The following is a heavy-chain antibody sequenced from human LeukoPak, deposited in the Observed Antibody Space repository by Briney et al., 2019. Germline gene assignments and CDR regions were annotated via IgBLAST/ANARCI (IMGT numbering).Heavy chain of an antibody. CDR3: AKENSGSYSPVYF. D-gene: IGHD3-10*01. Sequence: PGGSLRLSCAASGYTFSSYEMKWVRQAPGKGLEWVSSVTSGGTTYYAGSVKGRFTISRDNSKNTVYLQMNSLRDEDTALYYCAKENSGSYSPVYFWGQGTLVTVSS. CDR1: GYTFSSYE. CDR2: VTSGGTT. J-gene: IGHJ4*02. V-gene: IGHV3-23*01.